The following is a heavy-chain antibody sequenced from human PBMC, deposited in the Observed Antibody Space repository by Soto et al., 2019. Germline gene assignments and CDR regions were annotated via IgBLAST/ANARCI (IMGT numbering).Heavy chain of an antibody. J-gene: IGHJ4*01. CDR1: GFTFNTYD. CDR2: IATTGETT. D-gene: IGHD2-21*01. Sequence: EVQLLESGGGLVQPGGSLRLSCAASGFTFNTYDMSWVRQAPGTGLEWVSSIATTGETTFYADSVRGRFTISRDNSKNTLFLQINTLRADDMAIYCCVRHWGGWGHGTLVTVSS. CDR3: VRHWGG. V-gene: IGHV3-23*01.